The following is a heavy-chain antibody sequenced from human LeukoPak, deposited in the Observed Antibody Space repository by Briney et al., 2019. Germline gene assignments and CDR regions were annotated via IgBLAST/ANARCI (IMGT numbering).Heavy chain of an antibody. Sequence: SETLSLTCTVSGDSISGNYWTWIRQPPGKGLEWIGYIYYSGSTNYNASLKSRVTISVDRSKNQFSLKLSSVTAADTAVYYCARADVDTAMVFDYWGQGTLVTVSS. CDR1: GDSISGNY. J-gene: IGHJ4*02. CDR2: IYYSGST. D-gene: IGHD5-18*01. V-gene: IGHV4-59*12. CDR3: ARADVDTAMVFDY.